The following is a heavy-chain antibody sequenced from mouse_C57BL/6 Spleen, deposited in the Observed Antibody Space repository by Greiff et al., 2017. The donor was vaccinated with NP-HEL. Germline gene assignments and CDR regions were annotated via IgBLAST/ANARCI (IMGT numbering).Heavy chain of an antibody. Sequence: EVQLVESEGGLVQPGSSMKLSCTASGFTFSDYYMAWVRQVPEKGLEWVANINYDGSSTYYLDSLKSRFIISRDNAKNILYLQMSSLKSEDTATYYCARDPTYVSSYWYFDYWGQGTTLTVSS. V-gene: IGHV5-16*01. CDR2: INYDGSST. D-gene: IGHD1-1*01. CDR3: ARDPTYVSSYWYFDY. CDR1: GFTFSDYY. J-gene: IGHJ2*01.